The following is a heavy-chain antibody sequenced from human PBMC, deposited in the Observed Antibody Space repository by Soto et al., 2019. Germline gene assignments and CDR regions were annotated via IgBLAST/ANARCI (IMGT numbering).Heavy chain of an antibody. CDR2: IKHDGSES. Sequence: EVQLVESGGGLVQPGGSLRLSCAASGFTFSSYWMTWVRQAPGKALEWLANIKHDGSESNCVDSVKGRCTISRDNAENSVYLQMNSLRVEDTAVYYCTRGSGWSYYWGRGTLVTVSS. J-gene: IGHJ4*02. V-gene: IGHV3-7*04. D-gene: IGHD6-19*01. CDR3: TRGSGWSYY. CDR1: GFTFSSYW.